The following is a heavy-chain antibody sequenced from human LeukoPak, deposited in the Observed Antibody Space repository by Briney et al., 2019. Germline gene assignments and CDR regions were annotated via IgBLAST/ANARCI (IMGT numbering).Heavy chain of an antibody. J-gene: IGHJ4*02. V-gene: IGHV4-34*01. Sequence: SETLSLTCAVYGGSFSGYYWSWIRQPPGKGLEWIGEINHSGSTNYNPSLKSRVTISVDTSKNQFSLKLSSVTAADTAVYYCARRKRTWGIAAAGYFDYWGQGTLVTVSS. D-gene: IGHD6-13*01. CDR2: INHSGST. CDR3: ARRKRTWGIAAAGYFDY. CDR1: GGSFSGYY.